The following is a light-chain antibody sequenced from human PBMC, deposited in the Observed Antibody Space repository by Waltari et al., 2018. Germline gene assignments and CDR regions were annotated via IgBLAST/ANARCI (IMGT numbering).Light chain of an antibody. J-gene: IGLJ1*01. V-gene: IGLV3-21*04. CDR2: YDS. Sequence: SYVLTQPPSVSVAPGETARITCGGDNIVSYSVHWYQQKPGQAPVLVIFYDSDRPSGIPVRFSGSNSGNTATLTINRVEAGDEANYYCQVWHAAIDPGVFGTGTEVTV. CDR3: QVWHAAIDPGV. CDR1: NIVSYS.